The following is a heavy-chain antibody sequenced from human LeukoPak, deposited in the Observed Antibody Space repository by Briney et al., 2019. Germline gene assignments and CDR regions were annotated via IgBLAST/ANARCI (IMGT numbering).Heavy chain of an antibody. CDR3: ATYWRYFDWLLLDT. D-gene: IGHD3-9*01. Sequence: QPGGSLRLSCEASGLTFGDYWMTWVRQAPGKGPECVANIKQDGSETHYVDSVKGRFTIFRDNAKNSLSLQMNSLRVEDTAMYYCATYWRYFDWLLLDTWGLGTMVTVSS. J-gene: IGHJ3*02. CDR1: GLTFGDYW. CDR2: IKQDGSET. V-gene: IGHV3-7*05.